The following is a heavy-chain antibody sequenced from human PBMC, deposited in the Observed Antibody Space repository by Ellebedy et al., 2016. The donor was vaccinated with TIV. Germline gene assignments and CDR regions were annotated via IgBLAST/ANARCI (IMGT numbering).Heavy chain of an antibody. Sequence: PGGSLRLSCAASEFTFSNHGMNWVRQAPGKGLEWVSSISISGSYTYFADLVKGRFTISRDNARNALYLQMKSLRADDTAVYFCARDPNSPGDTGYGDYWGQGAVVTVSS. D-gene: IGHD5-12*01. CDR3: ARDPNSPGDTGYGDY. V-gene: IGHV3-21*01. J-gene: IGHJ4*02. CDR2: ISISGSYT. CDR1: EFTFSNHG.